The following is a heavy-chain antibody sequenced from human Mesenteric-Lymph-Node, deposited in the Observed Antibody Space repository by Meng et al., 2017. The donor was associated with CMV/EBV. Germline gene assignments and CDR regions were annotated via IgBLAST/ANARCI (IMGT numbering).Heavy chain of an antibody. CDR1: SSSYY. CDR3: ARQATGDNDFWNDYYPYFDY. Sequence: SSSYYWGWIRQPPGKGLEWIGGIYYSGSTYYNPSLKTRVTIAVDTSKNQFSLKLRSVTAADTAVYYCARQATGDNDFWNDYYPYFDYWGQGTLVTVSS. CDR2: IYYSGST. J-gene: IGHJ4*02. V-gene: IGHV4-39*01. D-gene: IGHD3-3*01.